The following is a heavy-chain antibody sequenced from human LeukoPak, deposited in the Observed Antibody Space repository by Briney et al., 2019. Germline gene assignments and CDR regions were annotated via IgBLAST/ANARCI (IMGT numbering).Heavy chain of an antibody. J-gene: IGHJ6*03. V-gene: IGHV3-23*01. CDR1: GFTFSSYS. Sequence: GGSLRLSCAASGFTFSSYSMNWVRQAPGKGLEWVSAISGSGGSTYYADSVKGRFTISRDNSKNTLYLQMNSLRAEDTAVYYCAKDWGATYYYYYYYMDVWGKGTTVTVSS. CDR2: ISGSGGST. D-gene: IGHD1-26*01. CDR3: AKDWGATYYYYYYYMDV.